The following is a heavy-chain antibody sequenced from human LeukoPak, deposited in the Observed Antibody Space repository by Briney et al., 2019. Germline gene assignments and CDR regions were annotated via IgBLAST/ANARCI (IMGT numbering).Heavy chain of an antibody. CDR1: GFTFSSYA. D-gene: IGHD3-10*01. V-gene: IGHV3-64*01. CDR3: ARARSFLSYMDV. Sequence: GGSLRLSCAASGFTFSSYAMYWVRQAPGKGLEYVSAISSNGGGTYYGSSVKGRFTISRDNAKNSLYLQMNSLRAEDTAVYYCARARSFLSYMDVWGKGTTVTISS. J-gene: IGHJ6*03. CDR2: ISSNGGGT.